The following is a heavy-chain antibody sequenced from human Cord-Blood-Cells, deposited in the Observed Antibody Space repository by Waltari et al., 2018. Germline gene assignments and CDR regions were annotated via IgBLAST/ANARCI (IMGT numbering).Heavy chain of an antibody. V-gene: IGHV3-53*02. CDR2: IYSGGST. D-gene: IGHD5-12*01. Sequence: EVQLVETGGGLIQPGGSLRLSCAASGFTVSSNYMSCVRQAPGKGLEWVSVIYSGGSTYYADSVKGRFTISRDNSKNTLYLQMNSLRAEDTAVYYCARDRYSGYDFGYWGQGTLVTVSS. CDR3: ARDRYSGYDFGY. CDR1: GFTVSSNY. J-gene: IGHJ4*02.